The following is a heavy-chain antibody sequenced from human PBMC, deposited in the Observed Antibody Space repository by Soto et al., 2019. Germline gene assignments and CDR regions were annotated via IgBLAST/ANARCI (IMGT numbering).Heavy chain of an antibody. CDR2: IYPDDSDT. D-gene: IGHD3-10*01. CDR3: ARRRITMVRGVSEDGMDV. J-gene: IGHJ6*02. Sequence: GESLKISCKGSGYSFTSYWIGWVRQMPGKGLEWMGIIYPDDSDTRYSPSFQGQVTISADKSISTAYLQWSSLKASDTAMYYCARRRITMVRGVSEDGMDVWGQGTTVTVSS. V-gene: IGHV5-51*01. CDR1: GYSFTSYW.